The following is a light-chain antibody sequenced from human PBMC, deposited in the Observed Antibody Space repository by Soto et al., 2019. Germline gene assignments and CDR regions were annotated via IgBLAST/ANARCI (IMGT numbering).Light chain of an antibody. V-gene: IGKV3-20*01. CDR1: QTINSVH. J-gene: IGKJ4*01. Sequence: VLTQSPGTLSLSPGDRGTLSCRASQTINSVHLAWYQQKPGQAPRLLIFRASSRATGIPDRFSGSGSGTDFTLTISRLEPEDFAVYYCQHYDGSPLTFGGGTKVEIK. CDR3: QHYDGSPLT. CDR2: RAS.